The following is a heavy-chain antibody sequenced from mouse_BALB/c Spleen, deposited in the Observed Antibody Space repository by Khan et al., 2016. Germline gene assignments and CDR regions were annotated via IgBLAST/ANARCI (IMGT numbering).Heavy chain of an antibody. Sequence: EVKLEESGGGLVQPGGSMKVSCVASGFTFSNYWMNWVRQSPEKGLEWVAEIRLKSNNYATHYAEYVKGRFTISRDDSKSGVYLQMNNLRTEATGIYYCTTGFAYWGQGTLVTVSA. CDR2: IRLKSNNYAT. J-gene: IGHJ3*01. CDR3: TTGFAY. V-gene: IGHV6-6*02. CDR1: GFTFSNYW.